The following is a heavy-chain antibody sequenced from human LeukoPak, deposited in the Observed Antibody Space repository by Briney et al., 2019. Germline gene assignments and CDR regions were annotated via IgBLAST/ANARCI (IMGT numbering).Heavy chain of an antibody. J-gene: IGHJ4*02. V-gene: IGHV4-38-2*01. Sequence: PSETLSLTCAVSGYSISSGYYWGWIRQPPGKGLEWIGSIYHSGSTYYNPSLKSRVTISVDTSKNQFSLKLSSVTATDTAVYYCARHARYSYGYYCDYWGQGTLVTVSS. D-gene: IGHD5-18*01. CDR1: GYSISSGYY. CDR3: ARHARYSYGYYCDY. CDR2: IYHSGST.